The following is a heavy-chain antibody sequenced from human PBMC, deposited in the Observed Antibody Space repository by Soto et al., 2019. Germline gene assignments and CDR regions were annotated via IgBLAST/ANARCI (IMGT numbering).Heavy chain of an antibody. CDR3: AKDGSWSQVEYCSSTSCPPLNYYYYGMDV. CDR2: ISGSGGST. V-gene: IGHV3-23*01. CDR1: GFTFSSYA. D-gene: IGHD2-2*01. Sequence: PGGSLRLSCAASGFTFSSYAMSWVRQAPGKGLEWVSAISGSGGSTYYADSVKGRFTISRDNSKNTLYLQMNSLRAKDTAVYYCAKDGSWSQVEYCSSTSCPPLNYYYYGMDVWGQGTTVTVSS. J-gene: IGHJ6*02.